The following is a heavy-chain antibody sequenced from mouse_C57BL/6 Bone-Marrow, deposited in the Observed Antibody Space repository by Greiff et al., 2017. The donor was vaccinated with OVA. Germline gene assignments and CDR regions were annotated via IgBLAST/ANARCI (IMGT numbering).Heavy chain of an antibody. CDR2: ISDGGSYT. V-gene: IGHV5-4*01. CDR1: GFTFSSYA. D-gene: IGHD2-4*01. J-gene: IGHJ4*01. CDR3: ARDGGTMITTGGYYYAMDD. Sequence: EVKLVESGGGLVKPGGSLKLSCAASGFTFSSYAMSWVRQTPEKRLEWVATISDGGSYTYYPDNVKGRFTISRDNAKNNLYLQMSQLKSEDTAMYYCARDGGTMITTGGYYYAMDDWGKGTSVTVSS.